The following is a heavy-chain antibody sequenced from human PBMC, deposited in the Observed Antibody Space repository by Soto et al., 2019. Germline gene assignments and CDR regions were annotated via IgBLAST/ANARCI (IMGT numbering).Heavy chain of an antibody. CDR3: ARRRIYYYGFDV. V-gene: IGHV4-39*01. J-gene: IGHJ6*02. CDR1: GGTVSSSSYY. CDR2: IYYTGST. Sequence: SETLSLTCTVSGGTVSSSSYYWGWIRQPPGKGLEWIGTIYYTGSTYYNPSLKSRVTISVDTSKNQFSLSLTSVTAADTAVYYCARRRIYYYGFDVWGQGTSVTVS.